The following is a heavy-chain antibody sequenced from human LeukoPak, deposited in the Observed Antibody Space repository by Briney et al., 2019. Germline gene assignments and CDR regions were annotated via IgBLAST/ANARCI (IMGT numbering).Heavy chain of an antibody. CDR1: GIVFSNTA. D-gene: IGHD5-18*01. V-gene: IGHV3-23*01. CDR3: AKDADTATVTWFDY. CDR2: ISGGGERT. Sequence: GGSLRLSCAASGIVFSNTAMNWARQSPGRGLEWVSAISGGGERTFYADSVKGRFTISRDNSKNTLYLQMNSLKAEDTAVYFCAKDADTATVTWFDYWGQGTLVAVAS. J-gene: IGHJ5*01.